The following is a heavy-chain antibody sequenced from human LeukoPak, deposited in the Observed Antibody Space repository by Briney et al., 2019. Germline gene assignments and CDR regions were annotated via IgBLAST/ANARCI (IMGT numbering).Heavy chain of an antibody. D-gene: IGHD6-13*01. J-gene: IGHJ4*02. CDR2: TSGSGGST. V-gene: IGHV3-23*01. Sequence: GGSLRLSCAASGFAFSSYAMSWVRQAPGEGLEWVSTTSGSGGSTDYSDSVTGRYTISRDNSKNTLYLQKNSLRADDTALYYCAKGGSFRAFDYWGQGTLVTVSS. CDR1: GFAFSSYA. CDR3: AKGGSFRAFDY.